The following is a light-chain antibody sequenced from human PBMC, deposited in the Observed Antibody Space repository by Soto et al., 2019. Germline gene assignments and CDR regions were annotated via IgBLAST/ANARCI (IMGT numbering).Light chain of an antibody. Sequence: QSGLTQPAAVSGSPGQSITISCTGTSSDVGGFNYVSWYQQHPGKAPKLMIYDVTDRPSGVSDRFSGSKSGNAASLTISGLQTEDEADYYCYSYTSSSTLYVFGTGTKVTVL. J-gene: IGLJ1*01. CDR2: DVT. CDR3: YSYTSSSTLYV. V-gene: IGLV2-14*01. CDR1: SSDVGGFNY.